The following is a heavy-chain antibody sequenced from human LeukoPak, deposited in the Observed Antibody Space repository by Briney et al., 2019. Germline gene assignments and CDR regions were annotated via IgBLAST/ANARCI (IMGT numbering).Heavy chain of an antibody. D-gene: IGHD5-24*01. Sequence: GGSLRLSCAASGFTVSSNYMSWVRQAPGKGLEWVSVIYSGGSTYYADSVKGRFTISRDNSKNTLYLQMNSLRAEDTAVYYCARVQDGYNLSPFDYWGQGTLVTVSS. V-gene: IGHV3-66*01. CDR1: GFTVSSNY. J-gene: IGHJ4*02. CDR2: IYSGGST. CDR3: ARVQDGYNLSPFDY.